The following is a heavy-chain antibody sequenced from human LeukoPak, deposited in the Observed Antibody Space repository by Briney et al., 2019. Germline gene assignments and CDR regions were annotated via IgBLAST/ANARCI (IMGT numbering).Heavy chain of an antibody. CDR2: ISGSGGST. V-gene: IGHV3-23*01. J-gene: IGHJ4*02. CDR1: GFTFSSYA. CDR3: ATNNYDILTGYYIW. D-gene: IGHD3-9*01. Sequence: HSGGSPRLSCAASGFTFSSYAMSWVRQAPGKGLEWVSAISGSGGSTYYADSVKGRFTISRDNSKNTLYLQMNSLRAEDTAVYYCATNNYDILTGYYIWWGQGTLVTVSS.